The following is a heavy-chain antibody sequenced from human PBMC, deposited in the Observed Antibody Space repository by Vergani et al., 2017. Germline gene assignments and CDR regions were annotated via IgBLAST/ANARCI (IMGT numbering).Heavy chain of an antibody. CDR1: GGTFSSYT. D-gene: IGHD6-13*01. V-gene: IGHV1-69*02. CDR3: AVRTNIAAAGTANWFDP. J-gene: IGHJ5*02. Sequence: QVQLVQSGAEVKKPGSSVKVSCKASGGTFSSYTISWVRQAPGQGLEWMGRIIPIVDIANYAQKFQGRVTITADKSTSTAYMELSSLRSEDTAVYYCAVRTNIAAAGTANWFDPWGQGTLVTVSS. CDR2: IIPIVDIA.